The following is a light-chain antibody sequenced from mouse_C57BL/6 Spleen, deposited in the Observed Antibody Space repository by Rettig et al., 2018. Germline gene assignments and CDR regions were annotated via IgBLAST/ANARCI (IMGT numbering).Light chain of an antibody. CDR3: QQGQSYPYT. Sequence: DIQMNQSPSSLSASLGDTITITCHASQNINVWLSWYQQKRGNIPKLLIYKASNLHTGVPLRFSGNGSGTGFTLTISSLQPEDIATYYCQQGQSYPYTFG. J-gene: IGKJ2*01. V-gene: IGKV10-94*01. CDR2: KAS. CDR1: QNINVW.